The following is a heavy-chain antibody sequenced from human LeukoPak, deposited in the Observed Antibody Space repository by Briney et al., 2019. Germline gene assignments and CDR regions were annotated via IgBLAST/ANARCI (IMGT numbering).Heavy chain of an antibody. V-gene: IGHV3-48*03. CDR1: GFTFSSYE. D-gene: IGHD3-10*02. CDR2: ISSSGSTI. Sequence: PGGSVRLSCAASGFTFSSYEMNWVRQALGKGLEWVSYISSSGSTIYYADSVKGRFTISRDNAKNSLYLQMNSLRAEDTAVYYCAELGITMIGGVWGKGTTVTISS. J-gene: IGHJ6*04. CDR3: AELGITMIGGV.